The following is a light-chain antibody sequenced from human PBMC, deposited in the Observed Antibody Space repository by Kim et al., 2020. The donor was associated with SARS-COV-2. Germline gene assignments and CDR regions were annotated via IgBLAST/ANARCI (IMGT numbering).Light chain of an antibody. V-gene: IGKV3-15*01. CDR3: QQYNNWPPWT. CDR1: QSVSSN. J-gene: IGKJ1*01. Sequence: SPGARATLYCRASQSVSSNLAWYQQKPGQAPRLLIYGASTRATGIPARFSGSGSGTEFTLTISSLQSEDFAVYYCQQYNNWPPWTFGQGTKVDIK. CDR2: GAS.